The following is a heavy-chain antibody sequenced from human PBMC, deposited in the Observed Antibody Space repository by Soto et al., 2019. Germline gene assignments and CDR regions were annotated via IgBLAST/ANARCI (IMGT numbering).Heavy chain of an antibody. D-gene: IGHD6-6*01. CDR3: ARGFWGTSSKSGGSSSFPGDAFDI. V-gene: IGHV3-33*01. CDR2: IWYDGSNK. J-gene: IGHJ3*02. CDR1: GFTFSSYG. Sequence: GGSLRLSCAASGFTFSSYGMHWVRQAPGKGLEWVAVIWYDGSNKYYADSVKGRFTISRDNSKNTLYLQMNSLRAEDTAVYYCARGFWGTSSKSGGSSSFPGDAFDIWGQGTMVTVSS.